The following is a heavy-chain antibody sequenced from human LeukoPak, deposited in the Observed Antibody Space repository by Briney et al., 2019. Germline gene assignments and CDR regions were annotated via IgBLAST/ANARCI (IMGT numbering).Heavy chain of an antibody. J-gene: IGHJ5*02. CDR1: GYTLTELS. Sequence: GSAVTVSFKVCGYTLTELSMHWLRQAPGKGREGMGGFDPEDGETIYAQKFQGRVTITTDESTSTAYMELSSLRSEDTAVYYCARARTQIVATIRGEWFDLWGQGTLVTVSS. D-gene: IGHD5-12*01. CDR3: ARARTQIVATIRGEWFDL. CDR2: FDPEDGET. V-gene: IGHV1-24*01.